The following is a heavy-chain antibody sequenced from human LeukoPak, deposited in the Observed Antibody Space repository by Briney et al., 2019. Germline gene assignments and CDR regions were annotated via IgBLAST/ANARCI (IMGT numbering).Heavy chain of an antibody. D-gene: IGHD5-12*01. CDR3: ARINGYNWDY. CDR2: IYYSGST. CDR1: GGSISSYY. J-gene: IGHJ4*02. Sequence: SETLSLTCAVSGGSISSYYWSWVRQPPGKGLEWIGYIYYSGSTNYNPALTSRVTISVDTSKNQFTLKLSSVTAADSAVYYCARINGYNWDYWGQGTLVTVSS. V-gene: IGHV4-59*08.